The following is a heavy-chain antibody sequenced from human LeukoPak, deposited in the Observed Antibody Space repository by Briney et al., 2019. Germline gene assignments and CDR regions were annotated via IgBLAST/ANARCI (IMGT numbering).Heavy chain of an antibody. CDR2: ISSSSSTI. CDR1: GFTFSSYS. Sequence: PGGSLRLSCAASGFTFSSYSMNWVRQAPGKGLEWVSYISSSSSTIYYADSVKGRFTISRDNAKNSLYLQMNSLRDEHTAVYYCARGDSSSWYGGYYYYGMDVWGQGTTVTVSS. D-gene: IGHD6-13*01. J-gene: IGHJ6*02. V-gene: IGHV3-48*02. CDR3: ARGDSSSWYGGYYYYGMDV.